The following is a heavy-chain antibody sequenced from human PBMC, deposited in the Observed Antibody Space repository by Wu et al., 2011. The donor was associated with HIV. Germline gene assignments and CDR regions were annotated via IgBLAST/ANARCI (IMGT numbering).Heavy chain of an antibody. J-gene: IGHJ4*02. D-gene: IGHD7-27*01. V-gene: IGHV1-2*02. CDR2: IHPNSGDT. CDR1: GYTFTGYY. Sequence: QVQLVQSGAEVKKPGASVKVSCKASGYTFTGYYIHWVRQAPGQGLEWMGWIHPNSGDTNYAQKIKDRVTMTTDTSTSTAYMELRSLRSDDTAIHYCTRDPGNWEIDYWGQGTLVTVSS. CDR3: TRDPGNWEIDY.